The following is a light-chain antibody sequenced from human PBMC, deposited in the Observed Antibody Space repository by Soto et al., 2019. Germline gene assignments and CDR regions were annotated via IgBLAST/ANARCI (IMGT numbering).Light chain of an antibody. CDR2: SAS. CDR1: QGIRND. J-gene: IGKJ1*01. CDR3: QQSYGTPRT. Sequence: DIQMTQSPSSLSASVGDRVTITCRASQGIRNDLGWYQQKPGKAPKRLTYSASSLQSGVPSSFSGSKSGTDFTLTISSLQPEDFATYYCQQSYGTPRTFGQGTKVDIK. V-gene: IGKV1-39*01.